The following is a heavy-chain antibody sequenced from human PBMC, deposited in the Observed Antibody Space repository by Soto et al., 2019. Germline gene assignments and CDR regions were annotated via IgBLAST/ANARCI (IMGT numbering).Heavy chain of an antibody. J-gene: IGHJ3*01. V-gene: IGHV3-9*01. CDR1: GFTFDAYP. CDR2: LAWDGGSI. CDR3: VRDDAFDL. Sequence: EVQLVESGGGLVQPGRSLRLSCAASGFTFDAYPMHWVRQAPGKGLEWDAGLAWDGGSIEYVDSVEGRFTISRDNAKNSLYLQMSSLRDEDTALYYCVRDDAFDLWGQGTQVTVSS.